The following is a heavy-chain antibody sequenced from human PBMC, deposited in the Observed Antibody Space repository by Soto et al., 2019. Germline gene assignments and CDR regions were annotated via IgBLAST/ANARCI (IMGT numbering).Heavy chain of an antibody. Sequence: GGSLRLSCAASGFTFSNYDMHWVRQATGKGLEWVSAIGTSGNTYYAGSVKGRFTISRENAKNSLYLQMNSLRAGDTAVYYCARGGSLLDYGDYGNDAFDMWGQGTMVTVSS. CDR1: GFTFSNYD. J-gene: IGHJ3*02. D-gene: IGHD4-17*01. CDR3: ARGGSLLDYGDYGNDAFDM. CDR2: IGTSGNT. V-gene: IGHV3-13*01.